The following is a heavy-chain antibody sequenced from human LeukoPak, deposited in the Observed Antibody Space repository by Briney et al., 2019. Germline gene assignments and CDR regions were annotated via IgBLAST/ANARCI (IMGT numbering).Heavy chain of an antibody. Sequence: ASVKVSCTVSGYTLTELSMHWVRQAPGKGLEWMGGFDPEDGETIYAQKFQGRVTMTEDTSTDTAYMELSSLRSEDTAVYYCATACYSSGCQGDAFDIWGQGTMVTVSS. CDR1: GYTLTELS. V-gene: IGHV1-24*01. CDR3: ATACYSSGCQGDAFDI. CDR2: FDPEDGET. D-gene: IGHD6-19*01. J-gene: IGHJ3*02.